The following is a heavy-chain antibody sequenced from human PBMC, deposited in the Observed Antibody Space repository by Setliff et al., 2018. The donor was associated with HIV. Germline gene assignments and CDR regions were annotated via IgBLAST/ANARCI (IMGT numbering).Heavy chain of an antibody. D-gene: IGHD2-15*01. Sequence: GSLRLSCAASGFTVSSHYMSWVRQAPGKGLGWVSTIYSDGSTYHADSVKGRFTLSRDTSKNTLSLQMNSLRPEDTAVYYCVKDVSWAASWGQGTLVTVSS. CDR2: IYSDGST. V-gene: IGHV3-66*02. CDR3: VKDVSWAAS. CDR1: GFTVSSHY. J-gene: IGHJ5*02.